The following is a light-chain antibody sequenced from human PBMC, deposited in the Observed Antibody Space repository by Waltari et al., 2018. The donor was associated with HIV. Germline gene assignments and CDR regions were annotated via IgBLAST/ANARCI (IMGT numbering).Light chain of an antibody. J-gene: IGLJ3*02. CDR1: NIERKS. V-gene: IGLV3-21*04. CDR3: QVWDSTSDRVL. CDR2: YDS. Sequence: PGKTATITCGGNNIERKSVHWYQQKPGQAPVLVISYDSDRPSGIAERFSGSNSGNTATLTIRRVGDGDEADYYCQVWDSTSDRVLFGGGTKLTVL.